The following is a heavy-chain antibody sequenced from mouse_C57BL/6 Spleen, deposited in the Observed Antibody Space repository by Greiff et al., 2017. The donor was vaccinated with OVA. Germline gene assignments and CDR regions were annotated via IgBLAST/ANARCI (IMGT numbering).Heavy chain of an antibody. CDR1: GYTFTSYW. D-gene: IGHD2-1*01. J-gene: IGHJ1*03. Sequence: QVQLQQPGAELVMPGASVKLSCKASGYTFTSYWMHWVKQRPGQGLEWIGEIDPSDSYTNYNQKFKGKSTLTVDKSSSTACMQLSSLTSEDSAVYYCASIYYGNYGGYFDVWGTGTTVTVSS. CDR2: IDPSDSYT. V-gene: IGHV1-69*01. CDR3: ASIYYGNYGGYFDV.